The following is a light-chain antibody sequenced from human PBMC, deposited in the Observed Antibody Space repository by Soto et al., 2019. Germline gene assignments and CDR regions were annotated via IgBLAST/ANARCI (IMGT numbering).Light chain of an antibody. Sequence: DIQMTQSPSSLSASVGDRVTITCRASQSISTYLNWYQQKPGKAPKLLIYATSRLQSGVPSRFSGSGSGTDFILTISSLQPEDFATYYCQQSYGTPPTFGQGTKLEIK. J-gene: IGKJ2*01. CDR1: QSISTY. CDR2: ATS. V-gene: IGKV1-39*01. CDR3: QQSYGTPPT.